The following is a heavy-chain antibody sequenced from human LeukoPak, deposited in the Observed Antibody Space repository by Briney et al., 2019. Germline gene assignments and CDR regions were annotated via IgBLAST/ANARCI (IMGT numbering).Heavy chain of an antibody. Sequence: PGGSLRLSCAASGFSVSSKYMSWVRQPAGKGLEWVPVIYSGGTTFYADSVKGRFTISRDNSKNTLYLQMNSLRPDDTAVYYCTKLKGWYGDGYFDYWAAGILVTVSS. CDR2: IYSGGTT. J-gene: IGHJ4*02. CDR1: GFSVSSKY. V-gene: IGHV3-53*01. D-gene: IGHD6-19*01. CDR3: TKLKGWYGDGYFDY.